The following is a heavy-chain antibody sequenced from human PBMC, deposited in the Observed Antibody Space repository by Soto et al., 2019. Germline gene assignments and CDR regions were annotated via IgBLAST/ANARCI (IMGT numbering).Heavy chain of an antibody. D-gene: IGHD2-15*01. CDR3: AKGGGGSCYPSTDY. CDR1: GVTFSNYA. V-gene: IGHV3-23*01. J-gene: IGHJ4*02. Sequence: GGSLRLSCAASGVTFSNYAMSWVRQAPGKGLEWVSAISGSGDNTFYADSVKGRFTLSRDNSKNTLYLQMNSLTAAATPAYYWAKGGGGSCYPSTDYWGQGTLVTVSS. CDR2: ISGSGDNT.